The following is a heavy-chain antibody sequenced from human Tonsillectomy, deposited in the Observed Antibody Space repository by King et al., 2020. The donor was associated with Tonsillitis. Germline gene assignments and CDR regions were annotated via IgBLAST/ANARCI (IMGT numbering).Heavy chain of an antibody. CDR3: ARGRCVSPWGGSGSSYFNY. Sequence: VQLQESGPGLVKPSETLSLTCTVSGGPFSRYYWSWLRQPPGKGLEWIGYIYCSGSTSYNPSLKSRVTISVDTSKNQFSLKLSSVTAADTAVYYCARGRCVSPWGGSGSSYFNYWGQGTLVTVSS. CDR1: GGPFSRYY. J-gene: IGHJ4*02. V-gene: IGHV4-59*01. CDR2: IYCSGST. D-gene: IGHD3-10*01.